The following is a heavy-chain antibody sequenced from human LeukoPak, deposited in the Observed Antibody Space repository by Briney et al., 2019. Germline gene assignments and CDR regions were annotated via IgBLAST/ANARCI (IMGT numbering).Heavy chain of an antibody. CDR2: KKQDGSEK. D-gene: IGHD2-2*01. V-gene: IGHV3-7*01. CDR1: GFTFSSYW. J-gene: IGHJ4*02. Sequence: GRSLRLSCAASGFTFSSYWMSWVRQAPGKGLEWVANKKQDGSEKYYVDSVKGRFTISRDNAKNSLYPQMNSLRAEDTAVYYCARVVIVVVPAVTNFDYWGQGTLVTVSS. CDR3: ARVVIVVVPAVTNFDY.